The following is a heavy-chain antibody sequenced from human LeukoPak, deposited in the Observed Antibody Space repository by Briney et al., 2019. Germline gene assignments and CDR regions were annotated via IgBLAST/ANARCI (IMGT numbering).Heavy chain of an antibody. CDR3: ARGYAYGPNYYFDY. CDR2: VYHSGNG. J-gene: IGHJ4*02. D-gene: IGHD5-18*01. V-gene: IGHV4-59*01. CDR1: GGSISNYY. Sequence: SETLSLTCSFSGGSISNYYWSWVRQPPGKGLEWIGYVYHSGNGDYNPSLKSRVTISIDTSKSQFSLRLSSVTAVDTASYYCARGYAYGPNYYFDYWGQGTLVTVSS.